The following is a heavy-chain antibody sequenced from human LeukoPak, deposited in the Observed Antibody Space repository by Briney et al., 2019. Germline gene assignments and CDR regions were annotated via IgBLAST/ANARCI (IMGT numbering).Heavy chain of an antibody. CDR2: ISWNSGSV. Sequence: PGRSLRLSCEASGFTFDDYGMHWVRQAPGKGLEWVSTISWNSGSVDYVDSVKGRFTISRDNAKKTLYLQMNSLRPEDTALYYCAKDYGYSSSWYDYWGQGTLVTVSS. CDR1: GFTFDDYG. CDR3: AKDYGYSSSWYDY. J-gene: IGHJ4*02. V-gene: IGHV3-9*01. D-gene: IGHD6-13*01.